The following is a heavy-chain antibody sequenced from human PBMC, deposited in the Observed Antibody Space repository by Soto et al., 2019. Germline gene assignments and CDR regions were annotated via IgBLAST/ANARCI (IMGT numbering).Heavy chain of an antibody. CDR1: GGTFSSYT. CDR2: IIPILGIA. D-gene: IGHD6-6*01. J-gene: IGHJ3*02. CDR3: ARESMAPTDAFDI. Sequence: QVQLVQSGAEVKKPGSSVKVSCKASGGTFSSYTISWVRQAPGQGLEWMGRIIPILGIANYAQKFQGRVTITADKSTSTAYMELSSLRSEDTAVYYCARESMAPTDAFDIWGQGTMVTVSS. V-gene: IGHV1-69*08.